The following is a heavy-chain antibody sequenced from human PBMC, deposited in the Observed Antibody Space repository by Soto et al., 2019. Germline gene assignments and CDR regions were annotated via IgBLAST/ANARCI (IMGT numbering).Heavy chain of an antibody. CDR3: AHMYYYDSSGYYYCYFDY. CDR1: GFPLSTSGVG. Sequence: GSGPTLVNPTQTLTLTCTFSGFPLSTSGVGVGWIRQPPGKALEWLALIYWNDDKRYSPSLKSRLTITKDTSKNQVVLTMTNMDPVDTATYYCAHMYYYDSSGYYYCYFDYWGQGTLVTVSS. CDR2: IYWNDDK. J-gene: IGHJ4*02. D-gene: IGHD3-22*01. V-gene: IGHV2-5*01.